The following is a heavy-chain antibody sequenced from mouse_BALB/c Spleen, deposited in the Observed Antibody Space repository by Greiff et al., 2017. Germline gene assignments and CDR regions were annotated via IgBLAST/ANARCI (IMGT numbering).Heavy chain of an antibody. CDR1: GFTFSSYT. D-gene: IGHD1-2*01. V-gene: IGHV5-6-4*01. CDR2: ISSGGSYT. J-gene: IGHJ4*01. Sequence: EVMLVESGGGLVKPGGSLKLSCAASGFTFSSYTMSWVRQTPEKRLEWVATISSGGSYTYYPDSVKGRFTISRDNAKNTLYLQMSSLKSEDTAMYYCTRDRGPTASYAMDYWGQGTSVTVSS. CDR3: TRDRGPTASYAMDY.